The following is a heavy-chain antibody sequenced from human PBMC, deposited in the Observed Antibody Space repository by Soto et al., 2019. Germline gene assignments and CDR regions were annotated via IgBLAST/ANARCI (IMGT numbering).Heavy chain of an antibody. D-gene: IGHD3-16*01. Sequence: QVQLQESGPGLVKPSQTLSITCTVPGGSMSSGIYYWSWLRQPPGQVLECIGFTSYSGTTYYNTSLWSRVSLSVDTSKYQFSLHVNSVTAADTAVYYCATMGTPFTGLYYVDPWGQGTLVTVSS. CDR1: GGSMSSGIYY. J-gene: IGHJ5*02. CDR2: TSYSGTT. V-gene: IGHV4-30-4*01. CDR3: ATMGTPFTGLYYVDP.